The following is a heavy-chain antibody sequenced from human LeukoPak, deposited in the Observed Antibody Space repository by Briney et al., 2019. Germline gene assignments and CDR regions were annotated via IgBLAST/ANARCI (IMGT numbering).Heavy chain of an antibody. V-gene: IGHV1-8*01. J-gene: IGHJ4*02. CDR1: VYTFTSYD. CDR3: ARGSIGDSSGLNDDY. CDR2: MNPNSGNT. Sequence: ASVKVSCKASVYTFTSYDINWVRQATGQGLEWMGWMNPNSGNTGYAQKFQGRVTMTRNTSISTAYMELSSLRSEDTAVHYCARGSIGDSSGLNDDYWGQGTLVTVSS. D-gene: IGHD3-22*01.